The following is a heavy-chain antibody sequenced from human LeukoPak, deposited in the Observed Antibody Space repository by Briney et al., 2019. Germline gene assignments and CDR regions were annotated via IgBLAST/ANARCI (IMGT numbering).Heavy chain of an antibody. V-gene: IGHV3-21*01. D-gene: IGHD6-19*01. CDR2: ISSGSSYI. J-gene: IGHJ4*02. CDR1: GSTFSCYS. CDR3: ARGRRYPGIAVAGTYYFDY. Sequence: GGSVRLSCAASGSTFSCYSMNWVRQAPGQGLEWVSSISSGSSYIYYADSVKGRFTISRDNAKNSLYLQMNSLRAEDTAVYYCARGRRYPGIAVAGTYYFDYWGQGTLVTVSS.